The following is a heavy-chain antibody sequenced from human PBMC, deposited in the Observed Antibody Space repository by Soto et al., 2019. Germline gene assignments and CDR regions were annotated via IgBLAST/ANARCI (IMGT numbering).Heavy chain of an antibody. CDR2: IYYSGST. Sequence: SETLSLTCAVYCGSFSGYYWSWIRQHPGKGLEWIGYIYYSGSTYYNPSLKSRVTISVDTSKNQFSLKLSSVTAADTAVYYCARSSGYYQTHFDYWGQGTLVTVSS. CDR1: CGSFSGYY. D-gene: IGHD3-22*01. V-gene: IGHV4-31*11. CDR3: ARSSGYYQTHFDY. J-gene: IGHJ4*02.